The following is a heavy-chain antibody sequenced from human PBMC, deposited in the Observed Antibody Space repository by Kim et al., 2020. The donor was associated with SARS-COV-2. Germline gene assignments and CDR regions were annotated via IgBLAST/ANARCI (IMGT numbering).Heavy chain of an antibody. CDR3: ARDKFYCSGGSCYSDYYGMDV. Sequence: GGSLRLSCAASGFTFSSYAMHWVRQAPGKGLEWVAVISYDGSNKYYADSVKGRFTISRDNSKNTLYLQMNSLRAEDTAVYYCARDKFYCSGGSCYSDYYGMDVWGQGTTVTVSS. CDR1: GFTFSSYA. D-gene: IGHD2-15*01. J-gene: IGHJ6*02. CDR2: ISYDGSNK. V-gene: IGHV3-30*04.